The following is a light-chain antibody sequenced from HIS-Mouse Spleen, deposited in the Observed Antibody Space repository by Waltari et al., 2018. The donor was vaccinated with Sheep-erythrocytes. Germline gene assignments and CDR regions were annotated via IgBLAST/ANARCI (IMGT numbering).Light chain of an antibody. J-gene: IGLJ1*01. CDR1: SRDVVGYNY. CDR3: CSYAGSYNHV. Sequence: QSALTQPRSVSGSPGQSVTISCTGTSRDVVGYNYVSGYQQHPGKAPKLMIYDVSKRPSGVPDRFSGSKSGNTASLTISGLQAEDEADYYCCSYAGSYNHVFATGTKLTVL. CDR2: DVS. V-gene: IGLV2-11*01.